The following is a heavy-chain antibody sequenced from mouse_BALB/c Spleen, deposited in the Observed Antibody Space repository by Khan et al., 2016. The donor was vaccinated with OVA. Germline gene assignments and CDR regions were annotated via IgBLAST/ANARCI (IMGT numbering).Heavy chain of an antibody. Sequence: EVQLQESGPGLVKPSQSLSLTCTVTVYSITSGYGWNWIRQFPGNKLEWMGYISYSGSTNYNPSPKSRISITRDTSKNQFFLQLNSVTTEDTATYYCARTARIKYWSQGTTLTVSS. J-gene: IGHJ2*01. CDR3: ARTARIKY. D-gene: IGHD3-3*01. CDR1: VYSITSGYG. V-gene: IGHV3-2*02. CDR2: ISYSGST.